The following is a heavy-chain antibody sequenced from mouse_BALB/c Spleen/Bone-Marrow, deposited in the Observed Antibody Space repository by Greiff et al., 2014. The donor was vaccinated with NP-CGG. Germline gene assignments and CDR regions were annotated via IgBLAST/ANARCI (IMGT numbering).Heavy chain of an antibody. J-gene: IGHJ3*01. CDR2: INPSNGGT. CDR1: GYTFTSYY. D-gene: IGHD1-1*01. CDR3: ARTGDSSRGAWFAY. V-gene: IGHV1S81*02. Sequence: VQLVESGAELVKPGSSIKLSCKASGYTFTSYYMYWVKQRPGQGLEWIGEINPSNGGTNFNEKFKSKATLTVDESSTTAYMQLSSLTSEDSAVYYCARTGDSSRGAWFAYWGQGTLVTVSA.